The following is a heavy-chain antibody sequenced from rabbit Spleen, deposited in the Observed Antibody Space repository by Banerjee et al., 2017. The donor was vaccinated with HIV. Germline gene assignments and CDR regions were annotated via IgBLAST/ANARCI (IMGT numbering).Heavy chain of an antibody. V-gene: IGHV1S40*01. CDR1: GVSFSGNSY. J-gene: IGHJ4*01. D-gene: IGHD1-1*01. CDR3: TRDDGSGHYIDGYFNL. Sequence: EESGGDLVKPGASLTLTCIASGVSFSGNSYMCWVRQAPGKGLEWIACIDTGSSGFTYYASWAKGRFTISKTSSTTVTLQVTSLTAADTATYFCTRDDGSGHYIDGYFNLWGQGTLVTVS. CDR2: IDTGSSGFT.